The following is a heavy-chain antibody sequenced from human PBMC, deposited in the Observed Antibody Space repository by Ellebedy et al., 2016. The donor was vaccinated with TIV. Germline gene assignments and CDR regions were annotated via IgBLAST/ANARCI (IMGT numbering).Heavy chain of an antibody. Sequence: GGSLRLSCAASGCSIRSYWMSWVRQAPGKGLEWVANIYQDGSDQYYADSVKGRSTISSDNANQSLYLQMNSLRVDDTAVYYCARRWSYIDYAVQVNSWFDTWGQGTLVSVSS. D-gene: IGHD4/OR15-4a*01. V-gene: IGHV3-7*01. J-gene: IGHJ5*02. CDR1: GCSIRSYW. CDR3: ARRWSYIDYAVQVNSWFDT. CDR2: IYQDGSDQ.